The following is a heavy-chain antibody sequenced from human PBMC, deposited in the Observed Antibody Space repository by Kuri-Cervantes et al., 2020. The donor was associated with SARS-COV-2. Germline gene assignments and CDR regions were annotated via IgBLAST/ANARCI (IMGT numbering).Heavy chain of an antibody. CDR1: GFTFSNYA. CDR3: AKRGDVTGPTWASVAGGAYDY. CDR2: ISGTGDSA. J-gene: IGHJ4*02. V-gene: IGHV3-23*01. Sequence: GGSLRLSCAASGFTFSNYAMSWVRQSPGKGLELVSAISGTGDSAYYTDSVKGRFTVSRDSSKNTLYLQMNSLRVEDTAVYYCAKRGDVTGPTWASVAGGAYDYWGQGALVTVSS. D-gene: IGHD1-7*01.